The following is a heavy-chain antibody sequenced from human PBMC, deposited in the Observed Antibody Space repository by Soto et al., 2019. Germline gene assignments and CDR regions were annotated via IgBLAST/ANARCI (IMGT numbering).Heavy chain of an antibody. CDR3: ARREVLGDNDILPGRWFDP. V-gene: IGHV1-69*12. Sequence: QVQLVQSGAEVKKPGSSVKVSCKASGGTFSSYAISWVRQAPGQGLEWMGGIIPIFGTANYAQKFQGRVTMTADESTSTAYMERSSLRSEDTAVYYCARREVLGDNDILPGRWFDPWGQGTLVTVSS. CDR1: GGTFSSYA. D-gene: IGHD3-9*01. J-gene: IGHJ5*02. CDR2: IIPIFGTA.